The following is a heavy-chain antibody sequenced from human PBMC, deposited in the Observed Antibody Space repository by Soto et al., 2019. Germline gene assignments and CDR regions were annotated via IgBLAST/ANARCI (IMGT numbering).Heavy chain of an antibody. CDR2: VYYSGAT. V-gene: IGHV4-59*11. Sequence: QVQLQESGPGLVKPSETLSLTCTVAGGSLTDHYWNWFRQSPGRGLQWIGYVYYSGATSYNPSLPSRVTMTVDTSKNPFSLKLRSVTAVDTAVYFCARGNDWKSPTFDIGGQGTMVSVSS. J-gene: IGHJ3*02. D-gene: IGHD2-21*01. CDR3: ARGNDWKSPTFDI. CDR1: GGSLTDHY.